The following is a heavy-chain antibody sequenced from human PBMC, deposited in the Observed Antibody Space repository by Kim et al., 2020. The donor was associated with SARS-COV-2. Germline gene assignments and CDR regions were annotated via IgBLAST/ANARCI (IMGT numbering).Heavy chain of an antibody. V-gene: IGHV4-59*01. CDR1: SDSINNYY. D-gene: IGHD6-19*01. CDR2: IHFRGET. CDR3: VGGAGWTTEH. Sequence: SETLSLTCIVSSDSINNYYWNWIRQPPGKGLEWIGHIHFRGETNVNPSLKSRVTISLDTSQSRFSLKLSSVTAADTAVYFCVGGAGWTTEHWGPGALVSVSS. J-gene: IGHJ1*01.